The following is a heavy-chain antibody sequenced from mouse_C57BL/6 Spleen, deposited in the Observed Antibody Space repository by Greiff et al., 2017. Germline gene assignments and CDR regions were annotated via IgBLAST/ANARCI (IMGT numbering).Heavy chain of an antibody. V-gene: IGHV1-55*01. CDR2: IYPGSGST. CDR1: GYTFTSYW. D-gene: IGHD4-1*01. J-gene: IGHJ2*01. CDR3: ARRVGRTLNFDY. Sequence: QVQLQQPGAELVKPGASVKMSCKASGYTFTSYWITWVKQRPGQGLEWIGDIYPGSGSTNYNEKFKSKATLTVDTSSSTAYMQLSSLTSEDSAVYYCARRVGRTLNFDYWGQGTTLTVSS.